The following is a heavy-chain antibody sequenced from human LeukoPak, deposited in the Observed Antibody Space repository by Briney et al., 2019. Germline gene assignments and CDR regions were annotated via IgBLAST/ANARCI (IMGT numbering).Heavy chain of an antibody. D-gene: IGHD3-22*01. CDR1: GFTFDDYA. J-gene: IGHJ4*02. Sequence: GGSLRLSCAASGFTFDDYAMHWVRHAPGKGLEWVSGISWNSGSIGYADSVKGRFTISRDNAKNSLYLQMNSLRAEDTALYYCAKDYYDSSGYSSCGVWGQGALVTVSS. CDR2: ISWNSGSI. V-gene: IGHV3-9*01. CDR3: AKDYYDSSGYSSCGV.